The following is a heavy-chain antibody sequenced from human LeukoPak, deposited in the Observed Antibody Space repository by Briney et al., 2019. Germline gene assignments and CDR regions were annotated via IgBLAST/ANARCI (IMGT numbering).Heavy chain of an antibody. CDR3: ARARRFLEWLSATYYYYYMDV. D-gene: IGHD3-3*01. CDR2: IIHIFGTA. CDR1: GGTFSSYA. V-gene: IGHV1-69*13. J-gene: IGHJ6*03. Sequence: GASVKVSCKASGGTFSSYAISWVRQAPGQGLEWMGGIIHIFGTANYAQKFQGRVTITADESTSTAYMELSSLRSEDTAVYCCARARRFLEWLSATYYYYYMDVWGKGTTVTVSS.